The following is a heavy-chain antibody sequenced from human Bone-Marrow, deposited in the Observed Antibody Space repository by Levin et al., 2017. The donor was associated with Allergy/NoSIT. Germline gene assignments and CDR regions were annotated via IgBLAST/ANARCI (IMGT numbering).Heavy chain of an antibody. J-gene: IGHJ5*02. CDR3: ARGYGMS. Sequence: GASVKVSCAASGFTFTTFSMNWVRQTPGKGLEWVSYCSTTSIFYADSVRGRFTVSRDNAKNSLYLEMNSLRAEDTALYSCARGYGMSWGRGTLVTVSS. CDR1: GFTFTTFS. D-gene: IGHD5-18*01. CDR2: CSTTSI. V-gene: IGHV3-48*01.